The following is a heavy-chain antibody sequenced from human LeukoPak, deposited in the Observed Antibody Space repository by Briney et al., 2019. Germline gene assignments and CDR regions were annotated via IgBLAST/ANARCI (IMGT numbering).Heavy chain of an antibody. J-gene: IGHJ6*02. D-gene: IGHD2-15*01. Sequence: SVKVSCKASGGTLSSYAISWVRQAPGQGLEWMGRIIPIFGIANYAQKFQGRVTITADKSTSTAYMELSSLRSEDTAVYYCASKGYCSGGSCYTDYYYYGMDVWGQGTTVTVSS. CDR1: GGTLSSYA. V-gene: IGHV1-69*04. CDR3: ASKGYCSGGSCYTDYYYYGMDV. CDR2: IIPIFGIA.